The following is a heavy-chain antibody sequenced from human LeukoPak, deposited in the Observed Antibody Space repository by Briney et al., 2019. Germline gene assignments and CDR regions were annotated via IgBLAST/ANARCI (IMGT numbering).Heavy chain of an antibody. J-gene: IGHJ4*02. V-gene: IGHV3-15*01. CDR1: GFTFSSYA. Sequence: PGRSLRLSCAASGFTFSSYAMHWVRQAPGKGLEWVGRIKSKTDGGTKDYAAPVKGRFTISRDDSKNTMYLQMNSLKTEDTAVYYCYRDWPYDYWGQGTLVTVSS. D-gene: IGHD2-21*02. CDR2: IKSKTDGGTK. CDR3: YRDWPYDY.